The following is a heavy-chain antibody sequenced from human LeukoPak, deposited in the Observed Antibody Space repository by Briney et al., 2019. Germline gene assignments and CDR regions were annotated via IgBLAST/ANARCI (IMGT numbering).Heavy chain of an antibody. J-gene: IGHJ5*02. CDR1: GGTFSSYA. CDR2: IIPILGMA. Sequence: ASVKVSCKASGGTFSSYAISWVRQAPGQGLEWMGRIIPILGMANYAQKFQGRVTITADKSTSTAYMELSSLRSEDTAVYYCARARYCSGGSCSNWFDPWGQGTLVTVSS. CDR3: ARARYCSGGSCSNWFDP. V-gene: IGHV1-69*04. D-gene: IGHD2-15*01.